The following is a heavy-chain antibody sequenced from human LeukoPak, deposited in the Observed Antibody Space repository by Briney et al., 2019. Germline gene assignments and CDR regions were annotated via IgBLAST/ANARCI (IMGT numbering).Heavy chain of an antibody. Sequence: GGSLRLSCAASGFTFSSYGMHWVRQAPGKGLEWVAFIRYDGSNKYYADSVKGRFTISRDNSKNTLYLQMNSLRAEDTAVYYCAKDLRKGNYSPNWFDPWGQGTLVTVSS. CDR2: IRYDGSNK. CDR3: AKDLRKGNYSPNWFDP. J-gene: IGHJ5*02. CDR1: GFTFSSYG. D-gene: IGHD3-22*01. V-gene: IGHV3-30*02.